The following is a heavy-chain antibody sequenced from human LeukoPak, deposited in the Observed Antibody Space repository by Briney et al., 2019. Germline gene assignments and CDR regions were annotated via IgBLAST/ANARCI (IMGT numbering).Heavy chain of an antibody. CDR2: INHRGST. CDR3: ARGGIVVATDY. J-gene: IGHJ4*02. D-gene: IGHD6-19*01. Sequence: PSETLSLTCDVYGXSFSGYYWSWIRQPPGKGLEWIGEINHRGSTNYNPSLKSRVTISVDTSKNQFSLKLTSVTAADAAVYYCARGGIVVATDYWGQGTLVTVSS. V-gene: IGHV4-34*01. CDR1: GXSFSGYY.